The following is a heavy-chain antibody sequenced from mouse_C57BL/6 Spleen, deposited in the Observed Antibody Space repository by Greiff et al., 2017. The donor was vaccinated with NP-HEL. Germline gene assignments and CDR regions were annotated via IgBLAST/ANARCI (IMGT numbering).Heavy chain of an antibody. CDR3: ASYGSSYLFAY. CDR2: ISSGGSYT. V-gene: IGHV5-6*01. D-gene: IGHD1-1*01. J-gene: IGHJ3*01. CDR1: GFTFSSYG. Sequence: EVQLVESGGDLVKPGGSLKLSCAASGFTFSSYGMSWVRQSPDKRLEWVAYISSGGSYTYYPDSVKGRFTISRDYAMNTLYLQMSSLNSEDTAIYYCASYGSSYLFAYWGQGTLVTVSA.